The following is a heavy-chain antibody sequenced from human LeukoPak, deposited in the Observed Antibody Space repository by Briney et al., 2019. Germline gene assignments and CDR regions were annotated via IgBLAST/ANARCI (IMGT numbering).Heavy chain of an antibody. D-gene: IGHD1-26*01. Sequence: PGGSLRLSRAASGFTVSSNYMSWVRQAPGKGLEWVSVIYSGGSTYYADSVKGRFTISRDNSKNTLYLQMNSLRAEDTAVYYCARDQFEWELEEMGYFDLWGRGTLVTVSS. CDR1: GFTVSSNY. J-gene: IGHJ2*01. CDR3: ARDQFEWELEEMGYFDL. CDR2: IYSGGST. V-gene: IGHV3-66*01.